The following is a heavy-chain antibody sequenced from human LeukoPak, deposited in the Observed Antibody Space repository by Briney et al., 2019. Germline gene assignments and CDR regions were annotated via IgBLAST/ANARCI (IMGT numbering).Heavy chain of an antibody. CDR1: GFTFSSYW. V-gene: IGHV3-74*01. CDR2: INSDGSVT. J-gene: IGHJ4*02. Sequence: PGRSLRLSCVASGFTFSSYWMHWVRQAPGKGLVWVSRINSDGSVTTYGDSVKGRFTISRDNAKNTLFLQMNSLRLEDTAVYYCARTVGSQEYWGQGTLVTVSS. CDR3: ARTVGSQEY. D-gene: IGHD4-23*01.